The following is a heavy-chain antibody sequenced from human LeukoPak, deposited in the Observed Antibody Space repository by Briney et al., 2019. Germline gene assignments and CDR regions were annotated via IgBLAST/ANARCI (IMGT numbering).Heavy chain of an antibody. CDR2: INHSGGT. Sequence: SETLSLTCTVSGGSISSSSYHWGWIRQPPGKGLEWIGEINHSGGTNYNPSLKSRVTISVDTSKNQFSLKLSSVTAADTAVYYCARGLRLDYWGQGTLVTVSS. V-gene: IGHV4-39*07. J-gene: IGHJ4*02. D-gene: IGHD2-21*01. CDR1: GGSISSSSYH. CDR3: ARGLRLDY.